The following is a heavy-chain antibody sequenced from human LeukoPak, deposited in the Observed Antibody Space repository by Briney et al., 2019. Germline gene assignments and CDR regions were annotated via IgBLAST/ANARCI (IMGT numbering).Heavy chain of an antibody. Sequence: PGGFLRLSCAASGFTFSSYAMHWVRQAPGKGLEYVSAISSNGGSTYYANSVKGRFTISRDNSKNTLYLQMGSLRAEDMAVYYCARGPNYDSSGYYYEAQYFQHWGQGTLVTVSS. CDR1: GFTFSSYA. CDR2: ISSNGGST. CDR3: ARGPNYDSSGYYYEAQYFQH. D-gene: IGHD3-22*01. J-gene: IGHJ1*01. V-gene: IGHV3-64*01.